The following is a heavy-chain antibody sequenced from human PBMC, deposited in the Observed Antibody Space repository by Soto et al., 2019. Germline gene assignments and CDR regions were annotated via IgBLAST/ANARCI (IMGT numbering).Heavy chain of an antibody. D-gene: IGHD3-22*01. CDR2: IYYSGT. Sequence: PSENLSHNSSDEGGYISSYYWSWIRHSPGKGLEWFAYIYYSGTSYNPSLKCRVSISLDTSKNQFSLKLSSVTAADSAVYYCARTYDGSGPNSGGYAFDIWGQGTMVT. CDR1: GGYISSYY. CDR3: ARTYDGSGPNSGGYAFDI. V-gene: IGHV4-59*01. J-gene: IGHJ3*02.